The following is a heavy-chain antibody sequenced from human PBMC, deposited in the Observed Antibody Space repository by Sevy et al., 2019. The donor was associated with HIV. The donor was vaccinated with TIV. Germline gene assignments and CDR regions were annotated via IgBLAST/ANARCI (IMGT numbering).Heavy chain of an antibody. Sequence: GGSLRLSCAASGFTVSTYAINWVRQAPGEGLEWVSAITGGGDSTNYADSVKGRFTISRDNSKNVVYLQMNSLRAEDTAVYYCAAGDTSMVTDLDYWGEGPLVTVSS. V-gene: IGHV3-23*01. J-gene: IGHJ4*02. D-gene: IGHD5-18*01. CDR2: ITGGGDST. CDR3: AAGDTSMVTDLDY. CDR1: GFTVSTYA.